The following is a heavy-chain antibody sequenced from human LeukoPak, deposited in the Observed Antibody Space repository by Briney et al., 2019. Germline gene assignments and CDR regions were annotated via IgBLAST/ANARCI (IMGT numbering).Heavy chain of an antibody. V-gene: IGHV3-30*18. J-gene: IGHJ4*02. CDR2: ISYDGSNK. D-gene: IGHD2-15*01. Sequence: GRSLRLSCAASGFTFSSYVMHWVRQAPGKGLEWVAVISYDGSNKYYADSVKGRFTISRDNSKNTLYLQMNSLRAEDTAVYYCAKGPAVVAWYYFDYWGQGTLVTVSS. CDR3: AKGPAVVAWYYFDY. CDR1: GFTFSSYV.